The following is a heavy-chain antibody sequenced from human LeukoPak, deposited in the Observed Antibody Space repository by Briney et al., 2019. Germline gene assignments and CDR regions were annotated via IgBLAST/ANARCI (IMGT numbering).Heavy chain of an antibody. J-gene: IGHJ4*02. CDR2: IRNKVNSYTT. V-gene: IGHV3-72*01. D-gene: IGHD6-25*01. CDR1: GFTSSDHY. CDR3: ATSNSNGLSLFDY. Sequence: PGWSLRLSCVVSGFTSSDHYIDWARQAPGKGLEWVGRIRNKVNSYTTEYAASVKDRFTISRDDSKNSVWLQMNSLKTEDSAVYYCATSNSNGLSLFDYWGQGTLVTVSS.